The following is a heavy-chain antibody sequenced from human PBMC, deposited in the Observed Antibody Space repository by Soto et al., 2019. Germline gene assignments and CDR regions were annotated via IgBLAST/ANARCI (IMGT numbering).Heavy chain of an antibody. D-gene: IGHD6-6*01. CDR3: AKDQSSSSGSFYYGMDV. CDR1: GFTVSSYG. Sequence: GGSLRLSCAASGFTVSSYGMHWVRQAPGKGLEWVAVISYDGSNKYYADSVKGRFTISRDNSKNTLYLQMNSLRAEDTAVYYCAKDQSSSSGSFYYGMDVWGQGTTVTVSS. CDR2: ISYDGSNK. V-gene: IGHV3-30*18. J-gene: IGHJ6*02.